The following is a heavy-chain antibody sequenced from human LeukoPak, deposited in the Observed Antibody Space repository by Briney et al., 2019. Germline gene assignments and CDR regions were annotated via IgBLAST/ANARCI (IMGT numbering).Heavy chain of an antibody. CDR1: GYTFTGYY. V-gene: IGHV1-2*06. J-gene: IGHJ4*02. Sequence: VASVKVSCKASGYTFTGYYMHWVRQAPGQGLEWMGRINPNSGGTNYAQKFQGRVTMTRDTSTSTVYMELSSLRSEDTAVYYCAEGNYFDYWGQGTLVTVSS. CDR2: INPNSGGT. CDR3: AEGNYFDY.